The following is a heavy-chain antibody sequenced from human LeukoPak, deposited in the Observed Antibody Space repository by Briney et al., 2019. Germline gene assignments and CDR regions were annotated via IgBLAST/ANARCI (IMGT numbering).Heavy chain of an antibody. CDR1: GGTFSSYA. D-gene: IGHD4-17*01. Sequence: SVKVSCKASGGTFSSYAISWVRQAPGQGLEWMGRIIPILGIANYAQKFQGRVTITADKSTSTAYMELSSLRSEDTAVYYCARDLVFINDYGDSRFDYWGQGTLVTVSS. CDR2: IIPILGIA. CDR3: ARDLVFINDYGDSRFDY. V-gene: IGHV1-69*04. J-gene: IGHJ4*02.